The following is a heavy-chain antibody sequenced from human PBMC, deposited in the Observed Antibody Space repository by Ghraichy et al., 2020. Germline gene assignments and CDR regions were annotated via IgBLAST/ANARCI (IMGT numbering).Heavy chain of an antibody. CDR1: GFTFSSYS. Sequence: LSLTCAASGFTFSSYSMNWVRQAPGKGLEWGSSISSSSSYIYYADSVKGRFTISRDNAKNSLYLQMNSLRAEDPAVYYCARDISQAARPLDYWGQGTLVTVSS. V-gene: IGHV3-21*01. D-gene: IGHD6-6*01. CDR2: ISSSSSYI. CDR3: ARDISQAARPLDY. J-gene: IGHJ4*02.